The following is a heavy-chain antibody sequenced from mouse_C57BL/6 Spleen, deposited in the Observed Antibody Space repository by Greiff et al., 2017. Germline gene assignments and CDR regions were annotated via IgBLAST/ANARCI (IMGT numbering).Heavy chain of an antibody. V-gene: IGHV1-15*01. D-gene: IGHD1-1*01. J-gene: IGHJ4*01. CDR2: IDPETGGT. Sequence: VQLQQSGAELVRPGASVTLSCKASGYTFTDYEMHWVKQTPVHGLEWIGAIDPETGGTAYNQKFKGKAILTADKSSSTAYMELRSLTSEDAAVYYCTRRDYYGSRSRYYYAMDYWGQGTSVTVSS. CDR3: TRRDYYGSRSRYYYAMDY. CDR1: GYTFTDYE.